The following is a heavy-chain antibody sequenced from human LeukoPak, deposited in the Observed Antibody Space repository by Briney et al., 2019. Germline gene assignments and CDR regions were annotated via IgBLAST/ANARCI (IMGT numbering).Heavy chain of an antibody. J-gene: IGHJ4*02. CDR2: IYYSGST. CDR3: AYSSSWYYSEY. D-gene: IGHD6-13*01. Sequence: SETLSLTCTVSGGSMSSYYWSWIRQPPGKGLEWIGYIYYSGSTNYNPSLKSRVTISVDTSKNQFSLKLSSVTAADTAVYYCAYSSSWYYSEYWGQGTLVTVSS. CDR1: GGSMSSYY. V-gene: IGHV4-59*01.